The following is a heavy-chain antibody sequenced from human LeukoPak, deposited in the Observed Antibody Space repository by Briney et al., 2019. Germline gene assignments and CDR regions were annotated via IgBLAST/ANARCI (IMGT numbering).Heavy chain of an antibody. CDR1: GVTLSTYA. Sequence: GGSLRLSCAASGVTLSTYAMSWVRQAPGKGLEWVSAISGSGGITYHADSVKGRLTISRDNSKKTLNLQMNSLKTEDTAVYYCTTALPLTGTYYYYYGMDVWGQGTTVTVSS. D-gene: IGHD1/OR15-1a*01. CDR2: ISGSGGIT. CDR3: TTALPLTGTYYYYYGMDV. J-gene: IGHJ6*02. V-gene: IGHV3-23*01.